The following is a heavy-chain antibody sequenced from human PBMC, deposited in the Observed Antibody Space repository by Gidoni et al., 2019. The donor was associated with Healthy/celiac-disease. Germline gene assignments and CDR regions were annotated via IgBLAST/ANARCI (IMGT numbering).Heavy chain of an antibody. V-gene: IGHV4-61*02. Sequence: QVQLQESGPGLVKPSQTLSLTCTVSGGSISSGSYYWSWIRQPAGKGLEWIGRIYTSGSTNYNPSLKSRVTISVDTSKNQFSLKLSSVTAADTAVYYCARYDGGGLIFDYWGQGTLVTVSS. CDR1: GGSISSGSYY. D-gene: IGHD3-16*01. CDR3: ARYDGGGLIFDY. CDR2: IYTSGST. J-gene: IGHJ4*02.